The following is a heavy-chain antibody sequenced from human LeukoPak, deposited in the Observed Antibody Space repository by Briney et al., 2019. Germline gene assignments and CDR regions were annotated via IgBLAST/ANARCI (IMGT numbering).Heavy chain of an antibody. D-gene: IGHD3-10*01. CDR1: GGSTSGYY. CDR2: IDYSGST. J-gene: IGHJ3*02. CDR3: VRGTQRITLYRGVIPAAFDI. V-gene: IGHV4-59*08. Sequence: SETLSLTCTVSGGSTSGYYWSWIRQPPGKGLEWIGNIDYSGSTNYNPSLKSRVTISVDTSNNQFSLSLRSVTAADTAVYYCVRGTQRITLYRGVIPAAFDIWGQGTKVTVSS.